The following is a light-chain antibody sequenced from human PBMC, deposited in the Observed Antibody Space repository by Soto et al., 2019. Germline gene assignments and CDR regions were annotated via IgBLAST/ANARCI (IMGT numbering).Light chain of an antibody. V-gene: IGLV2-23*02. CDR2: EVS. J-gene: IGLJ1*01. Sequence: QSVLTQPAFVSGSPGQSITISCTGTSSDNGSYNLVSWYQQHPGKVPKLMIFEVSKRPSGVSNRFSGSKSGDTASLTISGLQAEDEADYYCCSYAGSSTFYVFGTGTKVTVL. CDR3: CSYAGSSTFYV. CDR1: SSDNGSYNL.